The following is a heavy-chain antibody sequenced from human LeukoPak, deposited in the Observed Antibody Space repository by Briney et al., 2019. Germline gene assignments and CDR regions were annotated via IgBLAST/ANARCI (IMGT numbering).Heavy chain of an antibody. CDR3: ARPDDYGAY. J-gene: IGHJ4*02. CDR1: GFTFSGSA. CDR2: IRSKANSYAT. V-gene: IGHV3-73*01. Sequence: GGSLRLSCAASGFTFSGSAMHWVRQASGKGLEWVGRIRSKANSYATAYAASVKGRFTISRDDSKNTAYLQMNSLKTEDTAVYYCARPDDYGAYWGQGTLVTVSS.